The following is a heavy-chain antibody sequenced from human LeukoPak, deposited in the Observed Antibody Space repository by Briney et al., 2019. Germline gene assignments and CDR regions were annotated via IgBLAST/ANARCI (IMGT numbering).Heavy chain of an antibody. V-gene: IGHV1-18*01. J-gene: IGHJ6*03. CDR2: ISAYNGNT. Sequence: ASVKVSCKASGYTFTSYGISWVRQAPGQGLEWMGWISAYNGNTNYAQKLQGRVTMTTDTSTSTAYMELRSLRSEDTAVYYCARGYPYYSSSWYNGEYYYYYMDVWGKGTTVTVSS. CDR1: GYTFTSYG. CDR3: ARGYPYYSSSWYNGEYYYYYMDV. D-gene: IGHD6-13*01.